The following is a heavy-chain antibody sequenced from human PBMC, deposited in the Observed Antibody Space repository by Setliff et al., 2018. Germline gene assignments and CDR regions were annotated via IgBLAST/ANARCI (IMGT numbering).Heavy chain of an antibody. CDR1: GGSISSSSYY. Sequence: SETLSLTCTVSGGSISSSSYYWGWIRQPPGKGLEWIGSIYYSGGTYYNPSLKSRGIISVDTSKSQFSLMLTAVTAADTAVYYCAGTDSSGWWFDHWGQGTLVTVSS. CDR2: IYYSGGT. V-gene: IGHV4-39*01. J-gene: IGHJ5*02. CDR3: AGTDSSGWWFDH. D-gene: IGHD6-19*01.